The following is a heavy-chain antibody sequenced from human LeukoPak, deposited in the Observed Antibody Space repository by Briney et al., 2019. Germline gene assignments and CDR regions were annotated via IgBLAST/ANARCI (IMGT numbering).Heavy chain of an antibody. CDR3: ARGPRSSGAYSFDY. CDR2: LYTSGST. D-gene: IGHD6-19*01. V-gene: IGHV4-4*07. J-gene: IGHJ4*02. CDR1: GGSISSYF. Sequence: PSETLSLTCTVSGGSISSYFWSWIRRPAGEGLEWIGRLYTSGSTNYNPSLTSRDTVSVDTSKNQFSLKLTSVTAADTAVYYCARGPRSSGAYSFDYWGQGTLVTVSS.